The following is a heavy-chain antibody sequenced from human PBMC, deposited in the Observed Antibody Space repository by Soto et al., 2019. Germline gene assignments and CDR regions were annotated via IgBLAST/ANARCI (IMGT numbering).Heavy chain of an antibody. CDR2: VYYSGST. Sequence: PSETLSLTCAVSGYSISNGDYWGWIRQAPGKGLEWIGSVYYSGSTHYEPSLRGRIAISVDTLKNQFSLRLTSVTAADTAMYFCARNTSPYFDSWGQGIPVTVSS. CDR1: GYSISNGDY. V-gene: IGHV4-38-2*01. J-gene: IGHJ4*02. CDR3: ARNTSPYFDS.